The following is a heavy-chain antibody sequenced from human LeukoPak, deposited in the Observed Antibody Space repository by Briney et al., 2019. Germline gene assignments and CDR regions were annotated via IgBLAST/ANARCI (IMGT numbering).Heavy chain of an antibody. D-gene: IGHD2-15*01. J-gene: IGHJ6*04. CDR1: GFTSSSYA. Sequence: GGSLRLSCAASGFTSSSYAMHWVRQAPGKGLEWVTIISYDASNKYYADSVKGRFTISRDNSKNTLYLQLDSLRPEDTAVYYCAKSRLVAVVAAYMDVWGKGTTVTVSS. CDR2: ISYDASNK. V-gene: IGHV3-30*18. CDR3: AKSRLVAVVAAYMDV.